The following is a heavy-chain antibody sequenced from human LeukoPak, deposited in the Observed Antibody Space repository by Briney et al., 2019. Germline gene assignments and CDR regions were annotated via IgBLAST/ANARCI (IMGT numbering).Heavy chain of an antibody. V-gene: IGHV3-23*01. D-gene: IGHD3-3*01. CDR2: ISGSGGST. Sequence: GGSLRLSCAASGFTFSSYAMSWVRQAPGKGLEWVSAISGSGGSTYYADSVKGRFTISRDNSKNTLYLQMNSLRAEDTAVYYCASSPPYYDFWSGYYGMDVWGQGTTVTVSS. CDR3: ASSPPYYDFWSGYYGMDV. CDR1: GFTFSSYA. J-gene: IGHJ6*02.